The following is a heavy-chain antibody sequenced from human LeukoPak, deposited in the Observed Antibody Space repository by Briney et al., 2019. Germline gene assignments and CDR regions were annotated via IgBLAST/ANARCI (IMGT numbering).Heavy chain of an antibody. D-gene: IGHD6-6*01. CDR2: FDPEDGET. CDR3: ATGRGYSSSSDAFDI. J-gene: IGHJ3*02. CDR1: GYTLTELS. V-gene: IGHV1-24*01. Sequence: GASVKVPCKVSGYTLTELSMHWVRQAPGKGLEWMGGFDPEDGETIYAQKFQGRVTMTEDTSTDTAYMELSSLRSGDTAVYYCATGRGYSSSSDAFDIWGQGTMVTVSS.